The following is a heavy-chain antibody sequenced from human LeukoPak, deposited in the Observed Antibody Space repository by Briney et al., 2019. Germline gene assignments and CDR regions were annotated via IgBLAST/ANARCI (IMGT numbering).Heavy chain of an antibody. CDR2: IYYSGST. CDR1: GGSISSGGYY. CDR3: AREYQLAFDY. Sequence: SQTLSLTCTVSGGSISSGGYYWSWIRQHPGKGLEWIGYIYYSGSTNYNPSLKSRVTISVDTSKNQFSLKLSSVTAADTAVYYCAREYQLAFDYWGQGTLVTVSS. J-gene: IGHJ4*02. D-gene: IGHD2-2*01. V-gene: IGHV4-31*03.